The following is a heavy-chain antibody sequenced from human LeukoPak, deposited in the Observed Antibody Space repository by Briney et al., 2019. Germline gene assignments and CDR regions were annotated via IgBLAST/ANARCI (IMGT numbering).Heavy chain of an antibody. CDR2: IYYSGST. CDR3: ARGRFDYYDSSGYYRPREYYFDYYYMDV. J-gene: IGHJ6*03. Sequence: SETLSLTCTVSGGSISNYYWSWIRQPPGKGLEWIGYIYYSGSTKYNPSLKSRVTISVDTSKNQFSLKLSSVTAADTAVYYCARGRFDYYDSSGYYRPREYYFDYYYMDVWGKGTTVTISS. V-gene: IGHV4-59*01. CDR1: GGSISNYY. D-gene: IGHD3-22*01.